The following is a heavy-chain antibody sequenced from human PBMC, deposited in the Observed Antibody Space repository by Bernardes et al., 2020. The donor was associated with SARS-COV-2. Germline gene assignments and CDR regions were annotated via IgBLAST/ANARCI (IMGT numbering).Heavy chain of an antibody. Sequence: SETLSPTCAVYGGSFRGYYWSWIRQPPGQGLEWIGEINHSGSTNYNPSLKSRVTISVDTSKNQFSLKLSSVTAADTAVYYCARGQTAAATSYFQHWGQGTLVTVSS. J-gene: IGHJ1*01. CDR2: INHSGST. CDR1: GGSFRGYY. D-gene: IGHD6-13*01. V-gene: IGHV4-34*01. CDR3: ARGQTAAATSYFQH.